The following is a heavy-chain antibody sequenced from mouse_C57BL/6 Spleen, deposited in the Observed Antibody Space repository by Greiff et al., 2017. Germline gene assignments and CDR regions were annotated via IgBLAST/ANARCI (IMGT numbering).Heavy chain of an antibody. D-gene: IGHD1-2*01. CDR2: IYPGSGNT. Sequence: QVQLQQSGAELVRPGASVKLSCKASGYTFTDYYINWVKQRPGQGLEWIARIYPGSGNTYYNEKFKGKATLTAEKSSSTAYMQLSSLTSEDSAVYFCARPLLRGYFDVWGTGTTVTVSS. J-gene: IGHJ1*03. CDR3: ARPLLRGYFDV. V-gene: IGHV1-76*01. CDR1: GYTFTDYY.